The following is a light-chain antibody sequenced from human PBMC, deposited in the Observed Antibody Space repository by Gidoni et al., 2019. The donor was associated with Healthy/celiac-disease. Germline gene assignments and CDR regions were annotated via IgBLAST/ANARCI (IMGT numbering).Light chain of an antibody. CDR2: KAS. CDR3: QPYNSYPWT. Sequence: DRQMTQSPSTLSAYVGGRVTINCRASQSISSWLAWYQQKPGKAPKLLIYKASSLASGVPSRFSGRGSGTEFPLTLSSLQPDDFATYYFQPYNSYPWTFXPXTQVEIK. CDR1: QSISSW. J-gene: IGKJ1*01. V-gene: IGKV1-5*03.